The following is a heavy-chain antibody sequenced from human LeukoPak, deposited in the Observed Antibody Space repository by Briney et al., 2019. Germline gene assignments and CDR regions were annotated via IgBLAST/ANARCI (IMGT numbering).Heavy chain of an antibody. V-gene: IGHV4-30-4*01. CDR3: NRVVAAAMHLDWFDP. Sequence: SETLSLTCTVSGRSISSGDYYWSWVRQPPGKGLEWIGYIYYSGSTYYNPSLKSRVTISVDTSKNQFSLKLSSVTAADTAVYYCNRVVAAAMHLDWFDPWGQGTLVTVSS. D-gene: IGHD2-2*01. CDR2: IYYSGST. CDR1: GRSISSGDYY. J-gene: IGHJ5*02.